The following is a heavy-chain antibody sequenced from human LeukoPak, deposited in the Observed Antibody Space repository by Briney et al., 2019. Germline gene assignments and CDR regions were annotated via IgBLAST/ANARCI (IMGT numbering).Heavy chain of an antibody. V-gene: IGHV3-30*18. J-gene: IGHJ4*02. Sequence: QPGRSLRLSCAASGSTFSSYGMHWVRQAPGKGLEWVAVISYDGSNKYYADSVKGRFTISRDNSKNTLYLQMESLRSEDTAVYYCAKGGKWSSDWISPYDYWGQGTLVTVSS. CDR1: GSTFSSYG. CDR3: AKGGKWSSDWISPYDY. D-gene: IGHD6-19*01. CDR2: ISYDGSNK.